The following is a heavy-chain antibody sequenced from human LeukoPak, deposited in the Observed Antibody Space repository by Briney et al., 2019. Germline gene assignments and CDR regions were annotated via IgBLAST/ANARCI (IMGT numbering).Heavy chain of an antibody. D-gene: IGHD2-15*01. J-gene: IGHJ4*02. CDR3: TTDLGYCSGGSCYWIGY. V-gene: IGHV3-15*01. CDR2: IKSETDGGTT. Sequence: PGGSLRLSCAASGFTFSNAWMSWVRQAPGKGLEWVGRIKSETDGGTTDYAAPVKGRFTIPRDDSENRLYLLMNSLKTEDTAVYYCTTDLGYCSGGSCYWIGYWGQGALVTVSS. CDR1: GFTFSNAW.